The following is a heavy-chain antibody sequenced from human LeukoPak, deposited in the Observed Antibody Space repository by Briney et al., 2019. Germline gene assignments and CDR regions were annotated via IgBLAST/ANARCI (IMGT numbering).Heavy chain of an antibody. Sequence: PGGSLRLSCAASGFTFDDYAMHWVRHAPGKGLEWVSLISGDGGSTYYADSVKGRFTISRDNSKNSLYLQMNSLRTEDTALYYCAKELRYFDWLLANYFDYWGQGTLVTVSS. J-gene: IGHJ4*02. V-gene: IGHV3-43*02. CDR3: AKELRYFDWLLANYFDY. D-gene: IGHD3-9*01. CDR1: GFTFDDYA. CDR2: ISGDGGST.